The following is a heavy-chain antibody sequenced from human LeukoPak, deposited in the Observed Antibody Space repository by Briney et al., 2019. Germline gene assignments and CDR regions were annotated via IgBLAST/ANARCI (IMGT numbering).Heavy chain of an antibody. CDR3: ARGLVATYYDFWSGYTKRWFDP. CDR1: GGSFSGYY. CDR2: INHSGST. V-gene: IGHV4-34*01. J-gene: IGHJ5*02. Sequence: SETLSLTCAVYGGSFSGYYWSWIRQPPGKGLEWIGEINHSGSTNYNPSLKSRVTISVDTSKNQFSLKLSSVTAADTAVYYCARGLVATYYDFWSGYTKRWFDPWGQGTLVTVSS. D-gene: IGHD3-3*01.